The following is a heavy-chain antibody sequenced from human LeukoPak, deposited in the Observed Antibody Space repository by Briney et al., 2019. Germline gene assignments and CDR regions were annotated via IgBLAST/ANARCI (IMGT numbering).Heavy chain of an antibody. Sequence: GGSLSLSCAASGFTFSSYWMSWVRQAPGKGLEWVANIKQDGSEKYYVDSVKGRFTISRDNAKNSLYLQMNSLRAEDTAVFYCARAGGSGYDDYWGQGTPVTVSS. CDR3: ARAGGSGYDDY. V-gene: IGHV3-7*01. CDR1: GFTFSSYW. D-gene: IGHD5-12*01. CDR2: IKQDGSEK. J-gene: IGHJ4*02.